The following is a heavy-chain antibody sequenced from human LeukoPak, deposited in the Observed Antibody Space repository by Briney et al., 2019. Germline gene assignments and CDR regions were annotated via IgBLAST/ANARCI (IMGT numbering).Heavy chain of an antibody. CDR3: ARGSGDY. CDR1: GFTFSSYW. CDR2: IKPDGSEK. Sequence: GGSLRLSCAASGFTFSSYWMSWVRQAPGKGLEWVASIKPDGSEKYYVDSVKGRFTISRDNAKKSLYLQMTSLRDEDTAVYYCARGSGDYSGQGTLVTVSS. J-gene: IGHJ4*02. V-gene: IGHV3-7*04.